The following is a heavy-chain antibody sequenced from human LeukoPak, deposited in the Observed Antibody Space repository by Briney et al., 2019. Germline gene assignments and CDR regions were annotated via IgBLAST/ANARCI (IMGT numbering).Heavy chain of an antibody. CDR3: ARGGAARLHFQN. V-gene: IGHV4-30-4*01. Sequence: SGTLSLTCTVSGGSISSGDYYWSWIRQSPGKGLEWIGYIYYSGTTYYNPSLRSRVTMSVDTSKNQFSLKLSSVTAADTAVYYCARGGAARLHFQNWGQGTLVTASS. CDR1: GGSISSGDYY. D-gene: IGHD6-6*01. CDR2: IYYSGTT. J-gene: IGHJ1*01.